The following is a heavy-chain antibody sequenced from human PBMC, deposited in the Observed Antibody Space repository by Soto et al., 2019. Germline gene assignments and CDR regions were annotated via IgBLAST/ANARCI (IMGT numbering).Heavy chain of an antibody. V-gene: IGHV3-7*03. CDR3: ARDLNEVGQVPHY. CDR1: GFTFSRYW. Sequence: GGSLRLSCAASGFTFSRYWMNWVRQAPGKGLEWVANIKQDGGEKYYVDSVKGRFTISRDNARNSLYLQMNSLRAEDTAVYYCARDLNEVGQVPHYWGQGTLVTVSS. J-gene: IGHJ4*02. CDR2: IKQDGGEK.